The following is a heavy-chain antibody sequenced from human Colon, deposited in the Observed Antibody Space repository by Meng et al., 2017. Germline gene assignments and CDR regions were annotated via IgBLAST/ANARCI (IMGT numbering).Heavy chain of an antibody. CDR3: ATFQYSMEDD. J-gene: IGHJ4*02. V-gene: IGHV3-74*01. CDR1: GFTFSSYW. Sequence: ELELVESRGGLFQPGWSPRLSCVGSGFTFSSYWMHWVRQAPGKGLEWVSLIDPDGGATAYADSVKGRFAISRDNSKNTVFLQISSLRAEDMAVYFCATFQYSMEDDWGQGTLVTVSS. D-gene: IGHD6-13*01. CDR2: IDPDGGAT.